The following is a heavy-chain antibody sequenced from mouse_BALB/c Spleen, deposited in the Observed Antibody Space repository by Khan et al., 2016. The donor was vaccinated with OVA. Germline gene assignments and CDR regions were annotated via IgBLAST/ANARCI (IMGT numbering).Heavy chain of an antibody. CDR3: VRSASYGYYVEAWFAY. Sequence: EVQLQQSGPELVKPGASMKMSCKASGYSFTGYTMNWVKQSRVKNLEWIGLINPYNGGTAYNQKFGGKATLTVDKSSNTAYMELLSLTSEDSAVYYCVRSASYGYYVEAWFAYWGQGTLVTVSA. CDR2: INPYNGGT. D-gene: IGHD2-10*01. V-gene: IGHV1-18*01. CDR1: GYSFTGYT. J-gene: IGHJ3*01.